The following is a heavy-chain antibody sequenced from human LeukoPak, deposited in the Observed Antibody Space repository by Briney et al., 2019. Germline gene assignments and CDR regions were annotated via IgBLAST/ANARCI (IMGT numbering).Heavy chain of an antibody. CDR2: INPDGSEK. V-gene: IGHV3-7*03. CDR1: GFTFSSYW. Sequence: GGSLRLSCAASGFTFSSYWMTWVRQAPGKGLEWVANINPDGSEKYYVDSVKGRFTISRDNAKNSLSLQMNSLRAEDTAVYYCARVLRYCSGGNCYSGGLGYMDVWGKGTTVTISS. CDR3: ARVLRYCSGGNCYSGGLGYMDV. D-gene: IGHD2-15*01. J-gene: IGHJ6*03.